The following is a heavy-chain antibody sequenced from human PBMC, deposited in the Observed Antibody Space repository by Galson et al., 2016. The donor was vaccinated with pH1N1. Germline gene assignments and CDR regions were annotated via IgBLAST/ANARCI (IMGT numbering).Heavy chain of an antibody. CDR1: GYIFTSQW. V-gene: IGHV5-51*03. CDR2: VNPGGSTI. Sequence: QSGAEVKKPGESLKISCKASGYIFTSQWIAWVRQVPGKGLEWVGVVNPGGSTIRYSPSFQGQVTISSDKSISTAYLQWISLRASDTAMYYCARQYYFGDYPGDAFGIWGQGTIGIV. J-gene: IGHJ3*02. CDR3: ARQYYFGDYPGDAFGI. D-gene: IGHD4-17*01.